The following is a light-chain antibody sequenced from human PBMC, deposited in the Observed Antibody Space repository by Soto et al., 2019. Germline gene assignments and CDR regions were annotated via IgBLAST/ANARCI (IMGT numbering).Light chain of an antibody. J-gene: IGKJ2*01. V-gene: IGKV1-33*01. Sequence: DIQMTQSPSSLSASEGDSVTITCQASQDIYDYLNWYQHKPGKAPRLLIYAASNLETGVPSRFSGSGSGTDFTFTINSLQPEDIATYYCQQYDNSPMFTFGRGTKVEI. CDR2: AAS. CDR3: QQYDNSPMFT. CDR1: QDIYDY.